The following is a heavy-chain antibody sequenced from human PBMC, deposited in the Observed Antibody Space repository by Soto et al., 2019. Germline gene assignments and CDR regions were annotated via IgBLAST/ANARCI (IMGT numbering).Heavy chain of an antibody. D-gene: IGHD4-17*01. CDR1: RFIFSTYA. CDR3: ARGSYGDYYYYYGMDV. Sequence: QVQVVESGGGVVQPGRSLRLSCAASRFIFSTYAMHWVRQAPGKGLEWVAGISYDGRNEYYADSVRGQFTISRDNPRNTLYLQMNSLRAEDTAVYYCARGSYGDYYYYYGMDVWGQGTTVTVSS. J-gene: IGHJ6*02. CDR2: ISYDGRNE. V-gene: IGHV3-30*04.